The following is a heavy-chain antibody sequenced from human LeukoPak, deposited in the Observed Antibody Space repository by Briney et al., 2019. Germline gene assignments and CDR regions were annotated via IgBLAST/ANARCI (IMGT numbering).Heavy chain of an antibody. D-gene: IGHD1-26*01. CDR2: IASNGGSE. CDR1: GFTFTTYG. CDR3: ARDPYGSLDY. V-gene: IGHV3-30*03. Sequence: GGSLRLSCAASGFTFTTYGLHWVRQAPGKGLEWVAAIASNGGSEYYADSVKGRFTISRDNSKDTLSLQMNSLRAEDTAVYYCARDPYGSLDYWGQGTLVTVSS. J-gene: IGHJ4*02.